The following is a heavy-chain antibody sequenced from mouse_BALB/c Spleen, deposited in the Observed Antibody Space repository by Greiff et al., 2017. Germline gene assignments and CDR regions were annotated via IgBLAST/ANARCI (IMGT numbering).Heavy chain of an antibody. V-gene: IGHV5-6-4*01. J-gene: IGHJ4*01. CDR1: GFTFSSYT. CDR2: ISSGGSYT. D-gene: IGHD2-10*01. Sequence: EVMLVESGGGLVKPGGSLKLSCAASGFTFSSYTMSWVRQTPEKRLEWVATISSGGSYTYYPDSVKGRFTISRDNAKNTLYLQMSSLKSEDTAMYYCTRAYLGYAMDYWGQGTSVTVSS. CDR3: TRAYLGYAMDY.